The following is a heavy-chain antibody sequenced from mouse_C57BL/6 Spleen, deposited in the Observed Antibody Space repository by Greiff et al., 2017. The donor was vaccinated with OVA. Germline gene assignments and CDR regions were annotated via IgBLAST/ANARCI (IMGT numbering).Heavy chain of an antibody. J-gene: IGHJ3*01. Sequence: VQLKESGEGLVKPGGSLKLSCAASGFTFSSYAMSWVRQTPEKRLEWVAYISSGGDYIYYADTVKGRFTISRDNARNTLYLQMSSLKSEDTAMYYCTSTYGTPFAYWGQGTLVTVSA. D-gene: IGHD2-1*01. CDR2: ISSGGDYI. CDR3: TSTYGTPFAY. V-gene: IGHV5-9-1*02. CDR1: GFTFSSYA.